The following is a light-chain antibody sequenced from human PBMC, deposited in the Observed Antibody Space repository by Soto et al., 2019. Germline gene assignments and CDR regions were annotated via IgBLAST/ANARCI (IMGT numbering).Light chain of an antibody. CDR3: LQHNNYPWT. Sequence: DIQMTQSPSSLSASVGDRVTITCRASQAIRNDVGWYQQKPGKDPKGLIYVASRVESGDPSRFSGSGFGTEVPLTISSLQPKDLATYDCLQHNNYPWTFGQGTRGEI. V-gene: IGKV1-17*01. J-gene: IGKJ1*01. CDR1: QAIRND. CDR2: VAS.